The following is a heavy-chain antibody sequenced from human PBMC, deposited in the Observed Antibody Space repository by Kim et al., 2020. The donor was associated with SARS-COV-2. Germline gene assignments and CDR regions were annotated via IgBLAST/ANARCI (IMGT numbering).Heavy chain of an antibody. J-gene: IGHJ4*02. CDR1: GGSITYFY. Sequence: SETLSLTCTVSGGSITYFYWNWVRQPPGKGLEWVGYISNTGSTNTNPYPESRVTVTVDTDNTKNPLKLRSESATDTAADFCESGGGTVMGDNWGQGIVVT. D-gene: IGHD4-17*01. CDR3: ESGGGTVMGDN. V-gene: IGHV4-59*01. CDR2: ISNTGST.